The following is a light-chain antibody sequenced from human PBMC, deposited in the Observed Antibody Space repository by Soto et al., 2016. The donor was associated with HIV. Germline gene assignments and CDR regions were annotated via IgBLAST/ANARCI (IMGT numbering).Light chain of an antibody. CDR3: QVWDRSSDHVV. J-gene: IGLJ3*02. V-gene: IGLV3-21*02. CDR1: NIGSQS. CDR2: DDS. Sequence: SYVLTQPSSVSVAPGETARITCAGNNIGSQSVHWYQQRPGQAPVLVVFDDSDRPSRIPERFSGSKSGNTATLTISRAEAGDEADYYCQVWDRSSDHVVFGGGTKLPV.